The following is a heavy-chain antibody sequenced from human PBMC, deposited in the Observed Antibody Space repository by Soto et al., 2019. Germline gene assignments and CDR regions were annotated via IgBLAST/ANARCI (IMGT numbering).Heavy chain of an antibody. CDR3: ARAYYDFWSGSKAYYYYYGMDV. V-gene: IGHV1-2*04. J-gene: IGHJ6*02. D-gene: IGHD3-3*01. CDR2: INPNSGGT. Sequence: ASVKVSCKASGYTFTGYYMHWVRQAPGQGLEWMGWINPNSGGTNYAQKFQGWVTMTRDTSISTAYMELSRLRSDDTAVYYCARAYYDFWSGSKAYYYYYGMDVWGQGTTVTVSS. CDR1: GYTFTGYY.